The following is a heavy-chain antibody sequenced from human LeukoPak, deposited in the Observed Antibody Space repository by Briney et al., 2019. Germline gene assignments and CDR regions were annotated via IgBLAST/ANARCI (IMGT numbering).Heavy chain of an antibody. V-gene: IGHV5-51*03. CDR2: IYPGDSDT. CDR1: GYSFTSYW. D-gene: IGHD3/OR15-3a*01. CDR3: ARKTNDFWTGYYLDY. J-gene: IGHJ4*02. Sequence: KPGESLKISCKASGYSFTSYWIGWVRQMPGKGLEWMGIIYPGDSDTRYIPSFQGQVTISADKSISTAYLQWSSLKASDTAMYYCARKTNDFWTGYYLDYWGQGTLVTVSS.